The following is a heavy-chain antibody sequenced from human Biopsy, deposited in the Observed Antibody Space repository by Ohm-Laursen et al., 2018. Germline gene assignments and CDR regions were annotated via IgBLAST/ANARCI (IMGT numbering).Heavy chain of an antibody. CDR2: INPKSGDT. V-gene: IGHV1-2*02. Sequence: APVKVSCKPSGYTFTAFSVHWLRQAPGQGLEWMGWINPKSGDTDYPQNFQGRVSMTRDTSISTAYMDLSRLRSDDTAVYYCARGRRHCSGTCSRWYFDLWGQGTLVTVSS. D-gene: IGHD2-2*01. J-gene: IGHJ5*02. CDR1: GYTFTAFS. CDR3: ARGRRHCSGTCSRWYFDL.